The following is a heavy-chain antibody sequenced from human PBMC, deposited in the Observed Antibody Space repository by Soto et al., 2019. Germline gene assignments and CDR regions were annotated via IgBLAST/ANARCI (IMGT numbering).Heavy chain of an antibody. CDR1: GYTFTGYY. CDR2: INPNSGGT. V-gene: IGHV1-2*04. CDR3: ARGGSVEMATISSF. J-gene: IGHJ4*02. D-gene: IGHD5-12*01. Sequence: GASVKVSCKASGYTFTGYYMHWVRQAPGQGLEWMGWINPNSGGTNYAQKFQGWVTMTRDTSISTAYMELSRLRSDDTAVYYCARGGSVEMATISSFWGQGTLVTVSS.